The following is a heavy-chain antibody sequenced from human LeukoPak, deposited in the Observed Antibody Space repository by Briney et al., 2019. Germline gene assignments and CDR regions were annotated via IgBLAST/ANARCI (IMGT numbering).Heavy chain of an antibody. J-gene: IGHJ4*02. CDR1: GDSINNYY. CDR2: IYTSGST. V-gene: IGHV4-4*07. Sequence: SETLSLTCTVSGDSINNYYWSWLRQLAGKGLEWIGRIYTSGSTNYNPSLKSRVTLSIDTSKNQFSLKLSSVTAADTAVYYCARGQRRLYYDFWSGPLAVWGQGTLVTVSS. D-gene: IGHD3-3*01. CDR3: ARGQRRLYYDFWSGPLAV.